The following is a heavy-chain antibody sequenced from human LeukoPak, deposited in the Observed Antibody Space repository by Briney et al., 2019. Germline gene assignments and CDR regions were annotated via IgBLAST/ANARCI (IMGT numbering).Heavy chain of an antibody. V-gene: IGHV3-48*01. D-gene: IGHD6-19*01. Sequence: GGSLRLSCAASGFTFSSYSMNWVRQAPGKGLEWVSYISSSSSTIYYADSVKGRITISRDNAKNSLYLQMNSLRAEDTAVYYCARDPYSSGWYPTDWGQGTLVTVSS. CDR1: GFTFSSYS. J-gene: IGHJ4*02. CDR3: ARDPYSSGWYPTD. CDR2: ISSSSSTI.